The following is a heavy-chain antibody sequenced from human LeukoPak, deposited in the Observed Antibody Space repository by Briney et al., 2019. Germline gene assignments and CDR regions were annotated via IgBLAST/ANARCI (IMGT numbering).Heavy chain of an antibody. CDR3: ARLGDLYGDYGIHDY. CDR2: MYPGDSDT. V-gene: IGHV5-51*01. Sequence: GESLKISCKGSGYSFTSYWIGWVRQMPGKGLEWMWIMYPGDSDTRYSPAFQGQVTISADKSISTAYLQWSSLKASDTAMYYCARLGDLYGDYGIHDYWGQGTLVTVSS. J-gene: IGHJ4*02. D-gene: IGHD4-17*01. CDR1: GYSFTSYW.